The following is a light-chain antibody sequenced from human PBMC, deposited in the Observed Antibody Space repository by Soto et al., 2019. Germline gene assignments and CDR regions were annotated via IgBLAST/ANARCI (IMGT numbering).Light chain of an antibody. CDR2: EVS. CDR3: SSYTSSSPLV. CDR1: SSDVGGYNY. J-gene: IGLJ1*01. V-gene: IGLV2-14*01. Sequence: QSALTQPASVSGSPGQSITISCTGTSSDVGGYNYVSWYQQHPGKAPKLMIYEVSNRPSGVSNRFSGSKSGNTASLTISGLQAEDEADYYCSSYTSSSPLVFGTGTKVT.